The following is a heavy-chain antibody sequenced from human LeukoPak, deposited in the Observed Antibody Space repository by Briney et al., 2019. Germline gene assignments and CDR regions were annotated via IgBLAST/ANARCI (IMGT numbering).Heavy chain of an antibody. CDR1: GGTFSSYA. CDR3: ALLMIMFGGVIASDY. V-gene: IGHV1-69*06. Sequence: SVKVSCKASGGTFSSYAISWVRQAPGQGLEWMGGIIPIFGTANYAQKFQGRVTITADKSTSTAYMELSSLRSEDTAVYYCALLMIMFGGVIASDYWGQGTLVTVSS. CDR2: IIPIFGTA. J-gene: IGHJ4*02. D-gene: IGHD3-16*02.